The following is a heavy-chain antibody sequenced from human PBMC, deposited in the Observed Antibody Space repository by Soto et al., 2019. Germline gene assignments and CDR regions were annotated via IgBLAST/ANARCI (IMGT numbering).Heavy chain of an antibody. CDR2: INAGNGNT. Sequence: ASVKVSGKASGYTFTSYGMDWVRQAPGQRLEWMGWINAGNGNTKYSQKFQGRVTITRDTSASTAYMELSSLRSEDTAVYYCATGLAAAGVYYYYGMDVWGQGTTATVSS. V-gene: IGHV1-3*01. CDR1: GYTFTSYG. D-gene: IGHD6-13*01. J-gene: IGHJ6*02. CDR3: ATGLAAAGVYYYYGMDV.